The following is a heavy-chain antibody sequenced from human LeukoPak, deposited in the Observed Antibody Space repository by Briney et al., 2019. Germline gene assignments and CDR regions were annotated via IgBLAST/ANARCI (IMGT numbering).Heavy chain of an antibody. CDR2: ISASGTT. V-gene: IGHV4-4*07. CDR3: TKGSSYTWNLFAH. J-gene: IGHJ4*02. Sequence: SETLSLTCTVSGGSMSDFYWSWIRQPAGKGLEWIGRISASGTTDYNPSLKRRLTMSVDTSNNQVSLRLSSVTAADTALYYCTKGSSYTWNLFAHWGQGALVTVSS. D-gene: IGHD1-20*01. CDR1: GGSMSDFY.